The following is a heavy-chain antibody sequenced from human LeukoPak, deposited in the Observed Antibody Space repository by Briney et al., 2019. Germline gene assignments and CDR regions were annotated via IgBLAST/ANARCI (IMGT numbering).Heavy chain of an antibody. D-gene: IGHD2-15*01. J-gene: IGHJ4*02. CDR3: ARDRGGFTYGEYYFDY. CDR2: IYHSGST. CDR1: GCSVSSSNW. Sequence: SETLSLTCAVSGCSVSSSNWWSWVRQPPGKGLEWIGEIYHSGSTNYNPSLKSRVTISVDKSKDQFSLKLSSVTAADTAVYYCARDRGGFTYGEYYFDYWGQGSLVTVSS. V-gene: IGHV4-4*02.